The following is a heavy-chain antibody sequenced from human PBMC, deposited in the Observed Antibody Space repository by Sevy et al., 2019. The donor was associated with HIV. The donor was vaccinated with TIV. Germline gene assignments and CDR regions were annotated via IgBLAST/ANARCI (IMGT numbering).Heavy chain of an antibody. J-gene: IGHJ4*02. Sequence: GGSLRLSCAASRFTFNTYWMSWVRQAPGKGLEWVGNIKEDGSAKYYADSVKGRFTISRDNAKNSLYLQMNSLRVEDTAVYYCARDSPGYGGYNYWGQGTPVTVSS. CDR3: ARDSPGYGGYNY. CDR2: IKEDGSAK. V-gene: IGHV3-7*01. CDR1: RFTFNTYW. D-gene: IGHD1-26*01.